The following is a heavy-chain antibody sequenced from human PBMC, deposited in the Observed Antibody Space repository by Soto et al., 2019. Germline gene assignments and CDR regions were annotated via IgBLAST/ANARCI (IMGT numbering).Heavy chain of an antibody. D-gene: IGHD3-22*01. CDR2: IIPIFGTA. J-gene: IGHJ5*02. V-gene: IGHV1-69*01. Sequence: QVQLVQSGAEVKKPGSSVKVSCKASGGTFSSYAISWVRQAPGQGLEWMGGIIPIFGTANYAQKFQGRVTITADESTSTAYMELSSLRSEDTAVYYCARGDYYYDSSGYHYNWFDPWGQGTLVTVSS. CDR1: GGTFSSYA. CDR3: ARGDYYYDSSGYHYNWFDP.